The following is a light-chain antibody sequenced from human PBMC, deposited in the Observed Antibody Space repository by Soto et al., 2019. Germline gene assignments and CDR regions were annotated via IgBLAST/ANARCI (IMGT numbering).Light chain of an antibody. J-gene: IGKJ4*01. CDR1: QDISDW. CDR2: AAS. CDR3: QQAKSFPLT. V-gene: IGKV1-12*01. Sequence: DIQMTKSPSSVSASVGDRVTITCRASQDISDWLAWYQQKPGKAPRLLIFAASNLHTEVPSRFSGSGYGTDFTLTINGLQPEDFATYYCQQAKSFPLTFGGGTKLDIK.